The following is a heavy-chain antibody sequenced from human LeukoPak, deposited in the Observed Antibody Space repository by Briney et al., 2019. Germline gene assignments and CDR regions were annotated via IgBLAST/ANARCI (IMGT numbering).Heavy chain of an antibody. V-gene: IGHV3-48*03. CDR1: GFTFSSYE. J-gene: IGHJ3*02. CDR3: ARDAVGATHAFDI. CDR2: ISSSGSTI. Sequence: GGSLRLSCAASGFTFSSYEMNWVRQAPGKGLEWVSYISSSGSTIYYADSVKGRFTISRDNAKNSLYLQMNSLRAEDTAVYYCARDAVGATHAFDIWGQGTMVTVSS. D-gene: IGHD1-26*01.